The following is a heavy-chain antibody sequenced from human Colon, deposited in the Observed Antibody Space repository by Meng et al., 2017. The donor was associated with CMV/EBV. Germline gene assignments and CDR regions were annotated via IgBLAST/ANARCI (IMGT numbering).Heavy chain of an antibody. Sequence: VQSGEWGERCVNAEAPMRPACGAAGSGVRGGHRSWVRQAQRKGLEGVSLIHLKGVTTDTDSVKGRFTISRDSAENAVYLQMHSLTGEVTAVYFCARGGKGFWFFGLWGRGTLVTVSS. CDR2: IHLKGVT. J-gene: IGHJ2*01. V-gene: IGHV3-66*01. CDR3: ARGGKGFWFFGL. CDR1: GSGVRGGH. D-gene: IGHD4-23*01.